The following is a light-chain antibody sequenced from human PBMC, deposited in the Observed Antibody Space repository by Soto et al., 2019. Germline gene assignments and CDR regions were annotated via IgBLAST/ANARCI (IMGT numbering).Light chain of an antibody. Sequence: IGLTQSPGPLSLSPGERATLSCGASQSINSRSLAWYQQKPGQAPRLLIYDASSRATGIPARFSGSGSGTEFTLTISSLQSEDFAVYFCQQYNNWPLAFGQGTRLEIK. J-gene: IGKJ5*01. CDR2: DAS. V-gene: IGKV3D-15*01. CDR3: QQYNNWPLA. CDR1: QSINSRS.